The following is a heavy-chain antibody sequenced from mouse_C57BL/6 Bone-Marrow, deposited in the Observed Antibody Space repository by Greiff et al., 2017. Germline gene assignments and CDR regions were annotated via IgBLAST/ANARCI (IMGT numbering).Heavy chain of an antibody. Sequence: VQLQHPGAELVKPGASVKMSCKASGYTFTSYWITWVKQRPGQGLEWIGDIYPGSGSTNYNEKFKSKATLTVDTSSSTAYMQLSSLTSEDSAVYYCARWPYYYAMDYWGQGTSVTVSS. CDR3: ARWPYYYAMDY. CDR2: IYPGSGST. V-gene: IGHV1-55*01. CDR1: GYTFTSYW. J-gene: IGHJ4*01.